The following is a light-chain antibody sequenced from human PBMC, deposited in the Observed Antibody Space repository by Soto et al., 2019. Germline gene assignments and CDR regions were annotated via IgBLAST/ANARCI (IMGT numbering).Light chain of an antibody. CDR2: DAS. J-gene: IGKJ5*01. CDR1: QSVRNF. CDR3: QQRSNWPPNT. V-gene: IGKV3-11*01. Sequence: IVLTQSPGTLSLSPGERATLSCRASQSVRNFLAWYQHRPGQAPRLLIYDASNRATGIPARFSGSGSGTDFTLTISSLEPEDFAVYYCQQRSNWPPNTFGQGTRLEIK.